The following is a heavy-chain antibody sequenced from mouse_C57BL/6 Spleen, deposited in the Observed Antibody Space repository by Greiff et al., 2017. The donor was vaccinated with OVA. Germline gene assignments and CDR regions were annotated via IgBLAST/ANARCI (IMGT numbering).Heavy chain of an antibody. D-gene: IGHD2-4*01. J-gene: IGHJ3*01. CDR3: ARGEINDYGSWFAY. CDR2: IDPNSGGT. Sequence: QVHVKQSGAELVKPGASVKLSCKASGYTFTSYWMHWVKQRPGRGLEWIGRIDPNSGGTKYNEKFKSKATLTVDKPSSTAYMQLSSLTSEDSAVYYCARGEINDYGSWFAYWGQGTLVTVSA. CDR1: GYTFTSYW. V-gene: IGHV1-72*01.